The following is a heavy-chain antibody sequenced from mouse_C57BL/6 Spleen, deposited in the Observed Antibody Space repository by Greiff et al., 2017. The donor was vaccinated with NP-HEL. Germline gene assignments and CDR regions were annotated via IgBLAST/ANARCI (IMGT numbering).Heavy chain of an antibody. CDR1: GYTFTGYW. J-gene: IGHJ3*01. CDR3: AGREGYDGYFRFAY. Sequence: VQLQQSGAELMKPGASVKLSCKATGYTFTGYWIEWVKQRPGHGLEWIGEILPGSGSTNYNEKFKGKATFTADTSSNTAYMQLSSLTTEDSAIYYYAGREGYDGYFRFAYWGQGTLVTVSA. CDR2: ILPGSGST. V-gene: IGHV1-9*01. D-gene: IGHD2-3*01.